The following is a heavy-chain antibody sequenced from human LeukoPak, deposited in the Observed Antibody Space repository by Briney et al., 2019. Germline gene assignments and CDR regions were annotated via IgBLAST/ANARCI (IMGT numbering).Heavy chain of an antibody. CDR1: AYSISSGYY. J-gene: IGHJ4*02. D-gene: IGHD3-3*01. CDR3: ARAQYYDFWSGYYGYYFDY. V-gene: IGHV4-38-2*02. CDR2: IYHSART. Sequence: PSQTLSPTRTVSAYSISSGYYWGCIRQPPGKGLEWIGSIYHSARTYYNPSLKSRVTTSVDTSKNQFSLKLSSVTASDTAVYYCARAQYYDFWSGYYGYYFDYWGQGTLVTVSS.